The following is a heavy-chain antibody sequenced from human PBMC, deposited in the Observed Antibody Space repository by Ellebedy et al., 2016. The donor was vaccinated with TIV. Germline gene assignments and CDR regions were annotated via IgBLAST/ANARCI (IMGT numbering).Heavy chain of an antibody. CDR1: GFSLSYA. CDR2: ISGSGGST. CDR3: AITGGGHLAPFDY. D-gene: IGHD1-14*01. J-gene: IGHJ4*02. V-gene: IGHV3-23*01. Sequence: GESLKISCAASGFSLSYAISWVRQAPGKGLEWVSAISGSGGSTYYADSVKGRFTISRDNSKNTLYLQMNSLRAEDTAVYYCAITGGGHLAPFDYWGQGTLVTVSS.